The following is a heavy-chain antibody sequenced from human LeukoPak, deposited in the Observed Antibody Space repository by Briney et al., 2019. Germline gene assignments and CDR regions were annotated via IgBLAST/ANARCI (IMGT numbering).Heavy chain of an antibody. D-gene: IGHD2-2*01. Sequence: PSETLSLTCAVYGGSFSGYYWSWLRQPPGKGLEWIGEINHSGSTNYNPSLKSRVTISVDTSKNQFSLKLSSVTAADTAVYYCASQLGYCSSTSCLDYWGQGTLVTVSS. V-gene: IGHV4-34*01. J-gene: IGHJ4*02. CDR2: INHSGST. CDR3: ASQLGYCSSTSCLDY. CDR1: GGSFSGYY.